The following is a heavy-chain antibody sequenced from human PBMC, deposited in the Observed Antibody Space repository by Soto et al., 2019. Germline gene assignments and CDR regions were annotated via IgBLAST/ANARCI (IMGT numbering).Heavy chain of an antibody. J-gene: IGHJ4*02. CDR2: IYYSGNA. CDR3: ARHKDTSSRYLLPDF. D-gene: IGHD6-13*01. Sequence: QLQLQESGPGLVKPSETLSLTCTVSGGSISSRSYYWGWIRQPPGKGLEWIGSIYYSGNAYYNPYLKSRVAVSVDTSKNQSSLKVTSVTATDTAVYYCARHKDTSSRYLLPDFWGQGTLVTVSS. V-gene: IGHV4-39*01. CDR1: GGSISSRSYY.